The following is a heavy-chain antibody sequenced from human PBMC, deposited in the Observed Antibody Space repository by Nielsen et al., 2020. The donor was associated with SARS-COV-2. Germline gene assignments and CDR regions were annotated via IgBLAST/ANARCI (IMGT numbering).Heavy chain of an antibody. CDR3: ARYDYYDSSGYYPLFDY. J-gene: IGHJ4*02. Sequence: SETLSLTCAVYGGSFSGYYWSWIRQPPGKGLEWIGEINHSGSTNYNPSLKSRVTISVDTSKNQFSLKLSSVTAADTAVYYCARYDYYDSSGYYPLFDYWGQGTLVTVSS. D-gene: IGHD3-22*01. CDR2: INHSGST. CDR1: GGSFSGYY. V-gene: IGHV4-34*01.